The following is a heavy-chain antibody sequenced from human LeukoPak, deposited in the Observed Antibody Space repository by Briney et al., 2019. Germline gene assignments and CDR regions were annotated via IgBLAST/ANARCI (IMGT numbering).Heavy chain of an antibody. J-gene: IGHJ4*02. CDR2: INSDGSST. CDR3: ARDRSSAAADY. CDR1: GFTFSDYW. Sequence: GGSLRLSCAASGFTFSDYWMHWVRQAPGKGLVWVSRINSDGSSTIYADSVKGRFTISRDNAKNTLYLQMNSLRAEDTAVYFCARDRSSAAADYWGQGTLVTVSS. D-gene: IGHD6-13*01. V-gene: IGHV3-74*01.